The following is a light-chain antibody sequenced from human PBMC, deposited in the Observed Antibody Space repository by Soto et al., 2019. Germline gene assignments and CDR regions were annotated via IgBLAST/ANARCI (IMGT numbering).Light chain of an antibody. CDR3: QQYYSSPPT. CDR2: WAS. V-gene: IGKV4-1*01. CDR1: QSVLYSFNKKNH. J-gene: IGKJ1*01. Sequence: DIVMTQSPDSLAVSLGERATINCKSSQSVLYSFNKKNHLASYQQKPGQPPKLLIYWASTRESGVPDRFSGSGSGTDFTLTISSLQAEDVSVYYCQQYYSSPPTFGQGTKVEIK.